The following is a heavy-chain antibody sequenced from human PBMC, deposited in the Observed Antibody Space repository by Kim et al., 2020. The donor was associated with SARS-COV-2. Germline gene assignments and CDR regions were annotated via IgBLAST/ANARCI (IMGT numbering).Heavy chain of an antibody. Sequence: ADSRKGRFTISRDKAKNSLYLQMNSLRAEDTAVYYCARVISGYYYAVDYWGQGTLVTVSS. D-gene: IGHD3-22*01. CDR3: ARVISGYYYAVDY. J-gene: IGHJ4*02. V-gene: IGHV3-21*01.